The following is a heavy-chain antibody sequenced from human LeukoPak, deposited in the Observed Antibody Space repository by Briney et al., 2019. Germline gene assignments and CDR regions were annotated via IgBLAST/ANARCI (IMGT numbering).Heavy chain of an antibody. Sequence: ASVKVSCKASGYTFTSYDINWVRQATGQGLEWMGWMNPNSGNTGYAQKFQGGVTMTRNTSISTAYMELSSLRSEDTAVYYCARGGYDGSTPDWYFDLWGRGTLVTVSS. CDR2: MNPNSGNT. CDR1: GYTFTSYD. J-gene: IGHJ2*01. V-gene: IGHV1-8*01. CDR3: ARGGYDGSTPDWYFDL. D-gene: IGHD5-12*01.